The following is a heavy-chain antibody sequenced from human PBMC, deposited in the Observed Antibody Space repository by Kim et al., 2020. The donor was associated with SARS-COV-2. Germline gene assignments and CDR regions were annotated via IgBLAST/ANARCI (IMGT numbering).Heavy chain of an antibody. J-gene: IGHJ1*01. Sequence: GGSLRLSCAASGFTFSNAWMNWVRQAPGKGLEWVGRIKTKADSEPTDYAATVKGRFSISRDDSKNTVYLQMSSLKTAATAMYFCTTLAVAVLWSQGTLVT. CDR3: TTLAVAVL. V-gene: IGHV3-15*01. CDR2: IKTKADSEPT. CDR1: GFTFSNAW. D-gene: IGHD6-19*01.